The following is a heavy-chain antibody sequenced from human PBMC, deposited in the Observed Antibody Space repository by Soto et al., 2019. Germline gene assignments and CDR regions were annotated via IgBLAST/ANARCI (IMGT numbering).Heavy chain of an antibody. J-gene: IGHJ5*02. CDR2: ISAYHGNT. Sequence: ASVKVSCKASGYTFTSYGISWVRQAPGQGLEWMGWISAYHGNTNYAQKLQGRVTMTTDTSTSTAYMELRSLRSDDTAVYYCAREGSSGWSGYFGWFDPWGQGTMVTVSS. V-gene: IGHV1-18*04. CDR3: AREGSSGWSGYFGWFDP. CDR1: GYTFTSYG. D-gene: IGHD3-3*01.